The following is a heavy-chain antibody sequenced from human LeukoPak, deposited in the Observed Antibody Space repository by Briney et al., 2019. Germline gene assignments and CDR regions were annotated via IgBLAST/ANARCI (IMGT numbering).Heavy chain of an antibody. CDR1: GFTVGSNY. J-gene: IGHJ6*02. CDR3: ARGGYTYGSNYYYAMDV. Sequence: GGSLRLSCAASGFTVGSNYMTWVRQAPGKGLEWVSLIYRGGTTYYADSVKGRFTISRHNSMNTLYLQMNSLRAEDTAVYYCARGGYTYGSNYYYAMDVWGQGTTVTVSS. CDR2: IYRGGTT. D-gene: IGHD5-18*01. V-gene: IGHV3-53*04.